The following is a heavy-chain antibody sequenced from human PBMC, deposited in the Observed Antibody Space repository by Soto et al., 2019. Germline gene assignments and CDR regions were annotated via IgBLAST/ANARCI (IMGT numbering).Heavy chain of an antibody. J-gene: IGHJ6*02. CDR1: GASIIIYY. CDR3: ARYSRGWYYYYYGMDV. D-gene: IGHD6-19*01. CDR2: IYYSGST. Sequence: ETLSPACTVSGASIIIYYWSWIRQPPGKGLEWIGYIYYSGSTNYNPSLKSRVTISVDTSKNQFSLKLSSVTAADTAVYYCARYSRGWYYYYYGMDVWGQGTKVTVYS. V-gene: IGHV4-59*01.